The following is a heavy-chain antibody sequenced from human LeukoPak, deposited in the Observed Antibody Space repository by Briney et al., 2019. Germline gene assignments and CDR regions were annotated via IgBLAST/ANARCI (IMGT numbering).Heavy chain of an antibody. CDR1: GGSISSGDYY. J-gene: IGHJ1*01. CDR3: ASSSSSWYRYFQH. D-gene: IGHD6-13*01. V-gene: IGHV4-61*08. CDR2: IYYSGST. Sequence: SQTLSLTCTVSGGSISSGDYYWSWIRQPPGKGLEWIGYIYYSGSTNYNPSLKSRVTISVDTSKNQFSLKLSSVTAADTAVYYCASSSSSWYRYFQHWGQGTLVTVSS.